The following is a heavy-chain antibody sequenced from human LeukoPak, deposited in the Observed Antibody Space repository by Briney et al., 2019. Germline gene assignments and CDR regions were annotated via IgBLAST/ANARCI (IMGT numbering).Heavy chain of an antibody. D-gene: IGHD6-19*01. J-gene: IGHJ4*02. Sequence: GGSLRLSCAASGFTFSVYEMYWVRQAPGKGLEWVSYISSSGGTRYYADSVKGRFTISRDNAKNSLYLQMNSLRAEDTAVYYCATLTVASSFDYWGQGTLVTVSS. V-gene: IGHV3-48*03. CDR2: ISSSGGTR. CDR3: ATLTVASSFDY. CDR1: GFTFSVYE.